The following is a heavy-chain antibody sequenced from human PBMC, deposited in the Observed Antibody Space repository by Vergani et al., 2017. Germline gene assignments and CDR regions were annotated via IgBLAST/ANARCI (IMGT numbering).Heavy chain of an antibody. CDR3: ARGNYYDSSGYYSGLDY. J-gene: IGHJ4*02. CDR2: ISSNGGST. D-gene: IGHD3-22*01. V-gene: IGHV3-64*04. CDR1: GFTFSSYA. Sequence: VQLLESGGGLVQPGGSLRLSCAASGFTFSSYAMHWVRQAPGKGLEYVSAISSNGGSTYYADSVKGRFTISRDNSKNTLYLQMNSLRAEDTAVYYCARGNYYDSSGYYSGLDYWGQGTLVTVSS.